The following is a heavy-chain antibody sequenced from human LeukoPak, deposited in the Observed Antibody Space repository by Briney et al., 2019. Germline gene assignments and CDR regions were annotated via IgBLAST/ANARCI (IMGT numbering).Heavy chain of an antibody. CDR1: GFTFSSYS. Sequence: PGGSLRLTCAASGFTFSSYSLNWVSQAPGKGLEWVSSISSSSSYIYYADSVKGRFTITRDNAKNSLYLQMNSLRAEDTAVYYCARVSPIYCGGDCSGWFDPWRKSTGVTVSS. D-gene: IGHD2-21*02. CDR3: ARVSPIYCGGDCSGWFDP. V-gene: IGHV3-21*01. CDR2: ISSSSSYI. J-gene: IGHJ5*02.